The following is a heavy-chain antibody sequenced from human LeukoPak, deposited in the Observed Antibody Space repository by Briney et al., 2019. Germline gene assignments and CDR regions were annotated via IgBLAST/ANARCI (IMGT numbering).Heavy chain of an antibody. CDR1: GFTFSSYG. D-gene: IGHD6-13*01. V-gene: IGHV3-33*01. J-gene: IGHJ4*02. Sequence: PGRSLRLSCAASGFTFSSYGMHWVRQAPGKGLEWVAVIWHDGSNKYYADSVKGRFTISRDNSKNTLYLQMNSLRAEDTAVYYCARGPWHPAAAGTWGGDYWGQGTLVTVSS. CDR3: ARGPWHPAAAGTWGGDY. CDR2: IWHDGSNK.